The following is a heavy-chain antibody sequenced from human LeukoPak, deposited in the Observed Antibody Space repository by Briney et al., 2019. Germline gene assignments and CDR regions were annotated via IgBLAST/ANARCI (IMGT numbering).Heavy chain of an antibody. D-gene: IGHD3-3*01. CDR2: IYTSGST. J-gene: IGHJ6*02. Sequence: KPSETLSLTCTVSGGSISSYYWSWIRQPAGKGLEWIGRIYTSGSTNYNPSLKSRVTMSVDTSKNQFSLKLSSVTAADTAVYYCAKEYAAGKHYDFWSGFGYYYYGMDVWGQGTTVTVSS. V-gene: IGHV4-4*07. CDR1: GGSISSYY. CDR3: AKEYAAGKHYDFWSGFGYYYYGMDV.